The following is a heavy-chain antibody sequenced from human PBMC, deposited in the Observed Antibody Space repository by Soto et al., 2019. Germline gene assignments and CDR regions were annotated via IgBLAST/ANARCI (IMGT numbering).Heavy chain of an antibody. CDR2: INPSGDSR. Sequence: ASVKVSCKASGFSFSDYFMHWVRQAPGQGLEWMGIINPSGDSRNYAQKFQGRVTITADESTSTAYMELSSLRSEDTAVYYCARCSGGSYYSGVVDGMDVWGQGTTVTVSS. J-gene: IGHJ6*02. CDR1: GFSFSDYF. CDR3: ARCSGGSYYSGVVDGMDV. V-gene: IGHV1-46*01. D-gene: IGHD2-15*01.